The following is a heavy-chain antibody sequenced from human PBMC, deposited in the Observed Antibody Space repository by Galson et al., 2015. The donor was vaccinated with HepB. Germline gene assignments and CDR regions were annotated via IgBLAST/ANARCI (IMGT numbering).Heavy chain of an antibody. V-gene: IGHV1-24*01. CDR1: GYSLTELS. CDR3: ATGGYGLGSYQSPLKH. CDR2: FDPEDGET. D-gene: IGHD3-10*01. Sequence: SVKVSCKVSGYSLTELSMHWVRQAPGKGLEWMGGFDPEDGETVYTPKLQGRVTMTEDMATDTVYMEMSRLTFEDTAVYYCATGGYGLGSYQSPLKHWGQGFLVAVSS. J-gene: IGHJ4*02.